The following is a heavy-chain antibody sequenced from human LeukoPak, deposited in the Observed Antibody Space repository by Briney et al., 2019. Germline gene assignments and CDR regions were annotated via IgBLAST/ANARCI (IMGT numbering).Heavy chain of an antibody. J-gene: IGHJ4*02. CDR1: GGSISSYY. CDR2: MLDTVTT. V-gene: IGHV4-4*09. D-gene: IGHD5-18*01. CDR3: ATIKRGNIFGYFDF. Sequence: TSETLSLTCTVSGGSISSYYWSWIRQPPGKGLEWIGYMLDTVTTKDNPSLKSRFTLSADTSKNQFSLRLTSVTAADTAVYYCATIKRGNIFGYFDFWGQGIPVTVSS.